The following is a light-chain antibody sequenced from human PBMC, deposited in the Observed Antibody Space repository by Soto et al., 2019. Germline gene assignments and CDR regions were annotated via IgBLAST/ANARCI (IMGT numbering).Light chain of an antibody. Sequence: DIQLTQSPSFLSASVGDRVTITCRASQGISSYLAWYQQKPGKAPKLLISAASTLQSGVPSRFSGSGSGTEFTLNNSSLQPDDFAPYYCQQYNNSPLFGQGTRLQIK. V-gene: IGKV1-9*01. J-gene: IGKJ5*01. CDR2: AAS. CDR3: QQYNNSPL. CDR1: QGISSY.